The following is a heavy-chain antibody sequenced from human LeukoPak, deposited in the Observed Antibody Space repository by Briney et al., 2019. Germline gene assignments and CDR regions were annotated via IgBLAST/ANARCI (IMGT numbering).Heavy chain of an antibody. J-gene: IGHJ4*02. V-gene: IGHV3-64*01. CDR3: ARDGGWVGELNYYFDY. D-gene: IGHD3-10*01. CDR2: ISNNGGNT. CDR1: GFTFSTYA. Sequence: GGSLRLSCAASGFTFSTYAMHWVRQAPGKGLEYVSAISNNGGNTYYANSVKGRFTISRDNAKNSLYLQMNSLRAEDTAVYYCARDGGWVGELNYYFDYWGQGTLVTVSS.